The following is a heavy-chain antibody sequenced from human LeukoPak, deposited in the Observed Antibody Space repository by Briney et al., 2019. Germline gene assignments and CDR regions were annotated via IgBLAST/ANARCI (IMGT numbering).Heavy chain of an antibody. J-gene: IGHJ3*02. CDR3: ARDRGDLDAFDI. CDR2: IIPIFGTA. CDR1: GGTFSSYA. D-gene: IGHD2-21*02. V-gene: IGHV1-69*05. Sequence: SVKVSCKASGGTFSSYAISWVRQAPGQGLEWMGGIIPIFGTANYAQKFQGRVTITTDESTSTVYMELSSLRSEDTAVYYCARDRGDLDAFDIWGQGTMVTVSS.